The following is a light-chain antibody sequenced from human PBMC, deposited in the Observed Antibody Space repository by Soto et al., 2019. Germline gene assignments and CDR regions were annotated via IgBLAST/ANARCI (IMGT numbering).Light chain of an antibody. CDR3: HHYNSYPGT. J-gene: IGKJ1*01. Sequence: DVQMTQSPSTLSASVGDRVTITCRASQSVTSWLAWYRQKPGKAPKVLIYDASSLESGVPSRFSGSGSGTEFTLTISSLHPDDFATYYCHHYNSYPGTFGQGTKVEIK. V-gene: IGKV1-5*01. CDR1: QSVTSW. CDR2: DAS.